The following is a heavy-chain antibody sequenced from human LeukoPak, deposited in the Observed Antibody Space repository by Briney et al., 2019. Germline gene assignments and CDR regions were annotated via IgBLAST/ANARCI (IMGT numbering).Heavy chain of an antibody. V-gene: IGHV4-59*01. CDR1: GGSISSYY. J-gene: IGHJ4*02. D-gene: IGHD1-26*01. Sequence: TSETLSLTCTVSGGSISSYYWSWIRQPPGKGLEWIGYIYYSGSTNYNPSLKSRVTISVDTSKNQFSLKLSSVTAADTAVYYCARGLVGAYYFDYWGQGTLVTVSS. CDR2: IYYSGST. CDR3: ARGLVGAYYFDY.